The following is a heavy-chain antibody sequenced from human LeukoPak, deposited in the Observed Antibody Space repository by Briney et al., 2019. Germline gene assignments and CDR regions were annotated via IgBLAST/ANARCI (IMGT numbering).Heavy chain of an antibody. CDR2: ISAYNGNT. CDR1: GYTFTSYG. D-gene: IGHD5-12*01. V-gene: IGHV1-18*01. J-gene: IGHJ4*02. Sequence: ASVKVSCKASGYTFTSYGISWVRQAPGQGLEWMGWISAYNGNTNYARKLQGRVTMTTDTSTSTAYMELRSLRSDDTAVYYCARDPTVDIVATISTQRPFDYWGQGTLVTVSS. CDR3: ARDPTVDIVATISTQRPFDY.